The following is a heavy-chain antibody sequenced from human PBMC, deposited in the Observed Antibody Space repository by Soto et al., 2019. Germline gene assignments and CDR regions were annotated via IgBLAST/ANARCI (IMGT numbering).Heavy chain of an antibody. CDR3: ARVTDDFPPDYYYYYYMDV. CDR1: GFTVSSNY. D-gene: IGHD3-3*01. V-gene: IGHV3-66*01. CDR2: IYSGGST. J-gene: IGHJ6*03. Sequence: EVQLVESGGGLVQPGGSLRLSCAASGFTVSSNYMSWVRQAPGKGLEWVSVIYSGGSTYYADSVKGRFTISRDNSKNTLYLQMNSLRAEDTAVYYCARVTDDFPPDYYYYYYMDVWGKGTTVTVSS.